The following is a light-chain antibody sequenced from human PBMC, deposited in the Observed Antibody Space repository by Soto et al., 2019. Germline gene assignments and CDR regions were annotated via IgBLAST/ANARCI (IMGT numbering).Light chain of an antibody. V-gene: IGKV1-5*03. Sequence: DIQMTQSPSTLSASVGDRVTITCRASQSISSWLAWYQQKPGKAPKLLIYKASSLESGVPSRFSGSGSWTEFTLTISSLQPDDFATYYCQQYNSYSPVTFGGGTKVEIK. CDR1: QSISSW. J-gene: IGKJ4*01. CDR3: QQYNSYSPVT. CDR2: KAS.